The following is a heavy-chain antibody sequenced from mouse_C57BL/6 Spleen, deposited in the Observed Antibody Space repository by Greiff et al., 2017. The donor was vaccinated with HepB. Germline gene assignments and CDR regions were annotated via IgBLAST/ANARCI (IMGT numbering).Heavy chain of an antibody. CDR1: GYTFTSYW. Sequence: QVQLQQPGAELVRPGSSVKLSCKASGYTFTSYWMHWVKQRPIQGLEWIGNIDPSDSETHYNQKFKDKATLTVDKSSSTAYMQLSSRTSEDSSVYYGAIEERWFLGYWGQGTPLTVSS. D-gene: IGHD2-3*01. J-gene: IGHJ2*01. CDR2: IDPSDSET. V-gene: IGHV1-52*01. CDR3: AIEERWFLGY.